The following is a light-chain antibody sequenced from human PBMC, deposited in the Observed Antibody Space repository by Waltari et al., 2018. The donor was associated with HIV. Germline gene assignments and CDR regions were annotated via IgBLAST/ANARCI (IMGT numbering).Light chain of an antibody. CDR2: NNN. CDR1: SSNIGSNT. V-gene: IGLV1-44*01. CDR3: AAWDDSLNGVV. J-gene: IGLJ2*01. Sequence: QSVLTQPPSASGTPGQRVTISCSGSSSNIGSNTVSWYQQLPGTAPKLLIHNNNERPAGVPDRFSGSTSGTSASLAISGLQSESEADYYCAAWDDSLNGVVFGGGTKLTVL.